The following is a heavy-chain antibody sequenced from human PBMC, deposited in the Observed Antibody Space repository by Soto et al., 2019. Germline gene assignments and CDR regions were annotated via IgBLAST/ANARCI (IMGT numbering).Heavy chain of an antibody. Sequence: GGSLRLSCAASGFIFSSYWMSWVRQAPGKGLEWVANIKQDGSEKFYVDSVKGRFTISRDNAKNSLYLQMNSLRAEDTAVYYCARDRNYDFWRPIDYWGQGTLVTVSS. CDR1: GFIFSSYW. D-gene: IGHD3-3*01. CDR2: IKQDGSEK. V-gene: IGHV3-7*01. CDR3: ARDRNYDFWRPIDY. J-gene: IGHJ4*02.